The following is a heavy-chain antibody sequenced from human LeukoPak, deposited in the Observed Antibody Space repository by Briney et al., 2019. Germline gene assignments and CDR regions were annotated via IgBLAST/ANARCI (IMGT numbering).Heavy chain of an antibody. D-gene: IGHD3-10*01. CDR3: AKEVPRSATLYLDY. J-gene: IGHJ4*02. CDR2: ISGSGDST. CDR1: GFTFSSYA. V-gene: IGHV3-23*01. Sequence: GGSLRLSCAASGFTFSSYAITWVRQAPGKGLEWVSAISGSGDSTCYADSVEGRFTISRGNSKNTVYLQLNSLRAEDTAVFYCAKEVPRSATLYLDYRGQGTLVTVSS.